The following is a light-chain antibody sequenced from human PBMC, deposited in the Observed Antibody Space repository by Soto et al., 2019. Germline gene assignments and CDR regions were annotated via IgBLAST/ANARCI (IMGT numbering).Light chain of an antibody. Sequence: QSALTQPPSVSGSPGQSVTISCTGTSTDFVSYNRVSWYQQPPGKAPKLMIYDINNRPSGVSNRFSGSKSGNTASLTISGLQAEDEADYYCVSYTTSASYVFGTGTKVTVL. CDR2: DIN. CDR3: VSYTTSASYV. V-gene: IGLV2-18*02. J-gene: IGLJ1*01. CDR1: STDFVSYNR.